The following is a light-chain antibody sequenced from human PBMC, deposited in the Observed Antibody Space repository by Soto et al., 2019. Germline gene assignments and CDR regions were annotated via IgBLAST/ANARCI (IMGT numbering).Light chain of an antibody. CDR2: DTS. J-gene: IGKJ4*01. CDR3: QQRDSWPLT. Sequence: EVVLAQSPATLSLSPGERATLSCRASLSVRSHLAWYQQKPGQAPRLLIYDTSNRATGIPARFSGSGSGTDFPLTISSLEPEDFAVYYCQQRDSWPLTFGGGTKVEIK. V-gene: IGKV3-11*01. CDR1: LSVRSH.